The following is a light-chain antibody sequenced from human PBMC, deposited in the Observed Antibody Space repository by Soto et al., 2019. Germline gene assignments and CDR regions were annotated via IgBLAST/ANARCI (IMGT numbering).Light chain of an antibody. V-gene: IGKV4-1*01. CDR1: QNVLYSSNNKNY. CDR3: QQYYTTPPA. CDR2: WAS. J-gene: IGKJ1*01. Sequence: DIVMTQSPDSLAVSLGERATINCKSSQNVLYSSNNKNYLAWYQHKAGQSPKLLIYWASTRESGVPDRFSGSGSGTDFTLTISSLQAEDVAIYYCQQYYTTPPAFGQGTKVEIK.